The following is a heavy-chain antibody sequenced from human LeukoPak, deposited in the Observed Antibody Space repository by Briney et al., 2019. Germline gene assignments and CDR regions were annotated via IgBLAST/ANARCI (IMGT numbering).Heavy chain of an antibody. CDR1: GGSISSNY. V-gene: IGHV4-59*12. CDR3: ARDGSGVWFDY. Sequence: SETLSLTCSVSGGSISSNYWSWIRQPPGKGLEWIGYLHYSGTTNYNPSLKSRVTISVDTSKNQFSLKLSSVTAADTAVYYCARDGSGVWFDYWGQGTLVTVSS. D-gene: IGHD3-10*01. J-gene: IGHJ4*02. CDR2: LHYSGTT.